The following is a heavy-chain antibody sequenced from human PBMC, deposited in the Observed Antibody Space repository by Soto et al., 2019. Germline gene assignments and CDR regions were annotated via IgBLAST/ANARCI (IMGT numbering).Heavy chain of an antibody. CDR1: GFTFSSYA. J-gene: IGHJ6*02. CDR2: ISGSGGST. D-gene: IGHD1-26*01. V-gene: IGHV3-23*01. Sequence: GGSLRLSCAASGFTFSSYAMSWVRQAPGKGLEWVSAISGSGGSTFYVDSVKGRFTISRDNSKNTLYLQMNSLRAEDTAVYYCARVSGSYWDYYYGMDVWGQGTTVTVSS. CDR3: ARVSGSYWDYYYGMDV.